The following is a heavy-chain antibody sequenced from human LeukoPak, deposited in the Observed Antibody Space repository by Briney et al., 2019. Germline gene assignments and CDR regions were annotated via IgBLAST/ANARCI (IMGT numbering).Heavy chain of an antibody. D-gene: IGHD3-9*01. CDR2: IGSSVNTT. CDR1: GFTFSNYA. V-gene: IGHV3-23*01. CDR3: ARGQAFDWFYYYYGMDV. J-gene: IGHJ6*02. Sequence: GGSLRLSCAASGFTFSNYALSWVRQAPGKGLEWVSSIGSSVNTTHYADSVKGRFTISRDNSKNTLYLQMNSLRAEDTAIYYCARGQAFDWFYYYYGMDVWGLGTTVIASS.